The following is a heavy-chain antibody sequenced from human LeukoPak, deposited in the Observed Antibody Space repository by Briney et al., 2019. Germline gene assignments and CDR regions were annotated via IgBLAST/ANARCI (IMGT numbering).Heavy chain of an antibody. V-gene: IGHV1-24*01. D-gene: IGHD3-9*01. Sequence: GASVKVSCKVSGYTLTELSMHWGRQGPGKGLEWMGGFDPEDAETIYAQKFQGRVTLTEDTSTDTAYMELSSLRSEDTAVYYCAIEGSKPRYFDWLRTWGQGTLVTVSS. CDR3: AIEGSKPRYFDWLRT. CDR2: FDPEDAET. CDR1: GYTLTELS. J-gene: IGHJ5*02.